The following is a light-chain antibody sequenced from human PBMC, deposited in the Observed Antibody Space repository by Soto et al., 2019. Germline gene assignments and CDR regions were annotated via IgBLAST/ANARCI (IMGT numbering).Light chain of an antibody. CDR2: DIY. V-gene: IGKV3-11*01. CDR3: QQRSSWPPIT. Sequence: EIVLTQSPATLSLSPGERATLSCRASQSVSRYFAWYQQRPGQAPRLLLYDIYYRDSGIPGRFSGSGSGTDFTLTISRLEPEDSAVYYCQQRSSWPPITFGQGTKLEIK. J-gene: IGKJ2*01. CDR1: QSVSRY.